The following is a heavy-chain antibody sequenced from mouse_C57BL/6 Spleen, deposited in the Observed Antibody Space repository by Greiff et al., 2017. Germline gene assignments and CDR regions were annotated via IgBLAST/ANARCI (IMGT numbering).Heavy chain of an antibody. CDR3: ARDGSSYWYFDV. J-gene: IGHJ1*03. CDR2: ISYDGSN. D-gene: IGHD1-1*01. CDR1: GYSITSGYY. V-gene: IGHV3-6*01. Sequence: VQLKESGPGLVKPSQSLSLTCSVTGYSITSGYYWNWIRQFPGNKLEWMGLISYDGSNNYNPSLKNRISLTRDTSKNQFFLKMNSVTTEDTASYCCARDGSSYWYFDVWGTGTTVTVSS.